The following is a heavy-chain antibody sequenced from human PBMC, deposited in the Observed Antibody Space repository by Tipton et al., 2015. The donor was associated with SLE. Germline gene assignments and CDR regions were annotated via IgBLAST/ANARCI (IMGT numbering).Heavy chain of an antibody. Sequence: LRLSCAVYGGSFSGYYRSWIRQPPGKGLEWIGEINHSGSTNYNPSLKSRVTISVDTSKNQFSLKLSSVTAADTAVYYCARYGSGPSGFDPWGQGTLVTVSS. CDR2: INHSGST. D-gene: IGHD3-10*01. CDR3: ARYGSGPSGFDP. V-gene: IGHV4-34*01. CDR1: GGSFSGYY. J-gene: IGHJ5*02.